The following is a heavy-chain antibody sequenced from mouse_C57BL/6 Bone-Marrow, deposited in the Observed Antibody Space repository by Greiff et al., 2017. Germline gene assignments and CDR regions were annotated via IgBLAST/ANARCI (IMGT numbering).Heavy chain of an antibody. J-gene: IGHJ4*01. CDR3: ARCDYDGLYAMDY. CDR1: GYTFTSYW. Sequence: VQLQQSGPELVKPGASVKLSCKASGYTFTSYWMHWVKQRPIQGLEWIGNIDPSDSETHYNQKFKDKATLTVDKSSSTAYMQLSSLTSEDSAVYYCARCDYDGLYAMDYWGQGTSVTVSS. V-gene: IGHV1-52*01. D-gene: IGHD2-4*01. CDR2: IDPSDSET.